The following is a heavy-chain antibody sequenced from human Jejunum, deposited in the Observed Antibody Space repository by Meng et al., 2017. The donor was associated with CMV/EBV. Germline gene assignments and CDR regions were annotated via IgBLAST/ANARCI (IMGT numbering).Heavy chain of an antibody. J-gene: IGHJ4*02. D-gene: IGHD5-24*01. V-gene: IGHV3-7*01. Sequence: CPASGFPFHPYCLSWVRLAPGKGLEWVANIKRDGSENHYVDSVRGRFTISRDNTKNSLYLQMNSLRAEDTAIYYCARDRRDGYFDYWGQGTLVTVSS. CDR1: GFPFHPYC. CDR3: ARDRRDGYFDY. CDR2: IKRDGSEN.